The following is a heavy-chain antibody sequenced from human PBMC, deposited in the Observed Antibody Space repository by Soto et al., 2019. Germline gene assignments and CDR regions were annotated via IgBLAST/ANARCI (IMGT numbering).Heavy chain of an antibody. J-gene: IGHJ6*02. V-gene: IGHV3-21*01. CDR3: ARGDILVGYYYGMDV. CDR2: ISSSSSYI. Sequence: GGSLSLSWTASGFTFSSYSMNLIRQAPGKGLEWVSSISSSSSYIYCADSVKGRFTISRDNAKNSLYLQMNSLRAEDTAVYYCARGDILVGYYYGMDVWGQGTTVTLSS. CDR1: GFTFSSYS. D-gene: IGHD3-9*01.